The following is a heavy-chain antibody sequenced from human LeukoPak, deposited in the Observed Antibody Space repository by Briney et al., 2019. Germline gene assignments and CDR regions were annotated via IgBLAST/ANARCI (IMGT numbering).Heavy chain of an antibody. V-gene: IGHV1-18*01. J-gene: IGHJ6*03. CDR1: GYTFTSYG. Sequence: GASVKVSCKASGYTFTSYGISWVRQAPGQGLEWMGWISAYNGNTNYAQKLQGRVTMTTDTSTSTAYMELRSLRSDATAVYYCARAYCSGGSCYSFYYYYYMDVWGKGTTVTVSS. D-gene: IGHD2-15*01. CDR3: ARAYCSGGSCYSFYYYYYMDV. CDR2: ISAYNGNT.